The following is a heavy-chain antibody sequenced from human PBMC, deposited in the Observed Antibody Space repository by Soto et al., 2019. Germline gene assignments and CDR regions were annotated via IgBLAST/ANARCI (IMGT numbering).Heavy chain of an antibody. V-gene: IGHV1-18*01. Sequence: QAQLVQSGAEVRKPGASVKVSCKASGYTFYSHSISWVRQAPGQGLEWMGRINADYGNTQYAQKFRGRVTMTTDTATTTVYMELTNLRSDDPAVYYCARCIQGDYYYGMDVWGQGTTVNVA. CDR1: GYTFYSHS. CDR3: ARCIQGDYYYGMDV. J-gene: IGHJ6*02. D-gene: IGHD5-18*01. CDR2: INADYGNT.